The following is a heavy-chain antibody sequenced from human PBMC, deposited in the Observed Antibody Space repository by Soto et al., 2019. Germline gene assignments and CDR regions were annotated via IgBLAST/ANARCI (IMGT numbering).Heavy chain of an antibody. D-gene: IGHD3-16*01. CDR2: IIPISGTA. CDR1: GGTFSSYA. Sequence: ASVKVSCKASGGTFSSYAISWVRQAPGQGLEWMGGIIPISGTANYAQKFQGRVTMTGNASTSTAYMELSSLRSEDTAVYYCARGVLFWFDPWGQGTLVTVSS. J-gene: IGHJ5*02. CDR3: ARGVLFWFDP. V-gene: IGHV1-69*13.